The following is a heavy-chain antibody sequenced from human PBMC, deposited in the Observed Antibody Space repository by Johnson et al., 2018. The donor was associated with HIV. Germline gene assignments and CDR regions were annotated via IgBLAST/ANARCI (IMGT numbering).Heavy chain of an antibody. CDR3: ARAYTYGAFDI. J-gene: IGHJ3*02. Sequence: EVQLVESGGGLVQPGGSLRLSCAASGFTFSSYWMSWVRQAPGKGLEWVSVIYSGDTTYYAGSVKGRFTISRDNSKNTLYLQMNSLRVDDTAIYYCARAYTYGAFDIWGQGTMVTVSS. V-gene: IGHV3-66*01. CDR2: IYSGDTT. CDR1: GFTFSSYW. D-gene: IGHD5-18*01.